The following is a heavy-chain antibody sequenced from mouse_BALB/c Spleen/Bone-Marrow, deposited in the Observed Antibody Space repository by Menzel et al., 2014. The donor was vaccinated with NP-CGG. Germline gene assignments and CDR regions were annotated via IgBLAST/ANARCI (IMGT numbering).Heavy chain of an antibody. D-gene: IGHD1-1*01. CDR3: ARGGSSRAWFAY. CDR2: IWAGGST. Sequence: VKLQESGPGLVAPSQSLSITFTVSEFSLTSYGVHWVRQPPGKGLEWLGVIWAGGSTNYNSALMSRLSISKDNSKSQVFLKMNSLQTDDTAMYYCARGGSSRAWFAYWGQGTLVTVSA. V-gene: IGHV2-9*02. J-gene: IGHJ3*01. CDR1: EFSLTSYG.